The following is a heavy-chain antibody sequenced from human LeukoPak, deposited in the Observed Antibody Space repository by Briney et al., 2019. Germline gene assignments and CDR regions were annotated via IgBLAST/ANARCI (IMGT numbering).Heavy chain of an antibody. CDR1: GFIFGNYW. J-gene: IGHJ3*02. CDR3: AKVRAVAVSAFDI. V-gene: IGHV3-7*03. CDR2: IKEDGSQK. Sequence: GGSLRLSCAASGFIFGNYWMSWVRQAPGKGLEWVANIKEDGSQKYYVDSVEGRFTISRDNAKNSLQLQMNSLRAEDTAVYYCAKVRAVAVSAFDIWGQGTMVTVSS. D-gene: IGHD6-19*01.